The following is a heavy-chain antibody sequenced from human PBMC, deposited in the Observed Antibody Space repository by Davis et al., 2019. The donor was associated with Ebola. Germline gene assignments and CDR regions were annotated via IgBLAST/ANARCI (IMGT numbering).Heavy chain of an antibody. CDR1: GYTFTGYY. CDR3: ARGLVVPAAMGYYYYYMDV. Sequence: ASVKVSCKASGYTFTGYYMHWVRQAPGQGLEWMGWINPNSGGTNYAQKFQGRVTMTRDTSISTAYMELSRLRSDDTAVYYCARGLVVPAAMGYYYYYMDVWGKGTTVTVSS. V-gene: IGHV1-2*02. J-gene: IGHJ6*03. CDR2: INPNSGGT. D-gene: IGHD2-2*01.